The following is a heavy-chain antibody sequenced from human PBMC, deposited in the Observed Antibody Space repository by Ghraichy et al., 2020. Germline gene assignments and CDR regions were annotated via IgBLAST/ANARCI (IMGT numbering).Heavy chain of an antibody. CDR3: VKDSVEGNGVFDAFDI. Sequence: GESLNISCTASGFTFTNFAMSWVRQAPGKGPEWVSSIHGGSAGRFYIDSVKGRFIVSRDDSKNTLYLELRSLRVEDTAKYFCVKDSVEGNGVFDAFDIWGRGTMVIVSA. CDR2: IHGGSAGR. J-gene: IGHJ3*02. D-gene: IGHD3-10*01. CDR1: GFTFTNFA. V-gene: IGHV3-23*01.